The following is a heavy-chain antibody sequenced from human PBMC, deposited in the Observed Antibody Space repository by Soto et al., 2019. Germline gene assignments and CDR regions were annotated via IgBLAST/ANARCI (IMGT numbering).Heavy chain of an antibody. V-gene: IGHV4-39*01. D-gene: IGHD2-2*03. CDR1: SGSTILQTYI. CDR2: IYYNGST. J-gene: IGHJ6*02. Sequence: PSMPLSLTRTGSSGSTILQTYIWSWLCQQPRKGLELIVCIYYNGSTYYTPSLTSPVTISLDTSKNQFSLKLSSVTAADTAVYYCASIPGYCSGISCWTYYYYCYGMDVWGQGTT. CDR3: ASIPGYCSGISCWTYYYYCYGMDV.